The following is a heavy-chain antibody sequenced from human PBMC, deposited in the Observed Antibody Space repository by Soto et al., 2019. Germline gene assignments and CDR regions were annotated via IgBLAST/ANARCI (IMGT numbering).Heavy chain of an antibody. V-gene: IGHV1-18*01. CDR2: ISAYNGNT. D-gene: IGHD6-13*01. CDR3: ARDHDAYSSSWYAFDI. CDR1: GYTFTSYG. Sequence: ASVKVSCKASGYTFTSYGISWVRQAPGQGLEWMGWISAYNGNTNYAQKLQGRVTMTTDTSTSTAYMELRSLRSDDTAVYYCARDHDAYSSSWYAFDIWGQGTMVTVSS. J-gene: IGHJ3*02.